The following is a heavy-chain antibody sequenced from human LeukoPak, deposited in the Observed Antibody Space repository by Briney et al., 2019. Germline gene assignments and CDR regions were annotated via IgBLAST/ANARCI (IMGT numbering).Heavy chain of an antibody. Sequence: GGSLRLSCATSGLTFNNAWMSWFRRAPGKGLEWVSGIYSGGNTYYADSVKGRFVISRDNSKNTLYLQMNSLRAEDTAVYYCARTYYYDTSGPGAFDIWGQGTMVTVSS. CDR1: GLTFNNAW. V-gene: IGHV3-53*01. D-gene: IGHD3-22*01. CDR3: ARTYYYDTSGPGAFDI. J-gene: IGHJ3*02. CDR2: IYSGGNT.